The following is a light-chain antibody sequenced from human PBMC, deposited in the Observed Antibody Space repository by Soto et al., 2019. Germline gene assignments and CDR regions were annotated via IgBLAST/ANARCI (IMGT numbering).Light chain of an antibody. CDR3: QQYAGSLSWT. CDR1: QSVNSNY. Sequence: EIVLTQSPGTLSLSPGERATLSCRASQSVNSNYLVWYQQNPGQAPRLLIYGSSIMATGIPDRFSGSGSGTDFTLTISRLEPEDFAVYYCQQYAGSLSWTFGQGTKVEIK. J-gene: IGKJ1*01. V-gene: IGKV3-20*01. CDR2: GSS.